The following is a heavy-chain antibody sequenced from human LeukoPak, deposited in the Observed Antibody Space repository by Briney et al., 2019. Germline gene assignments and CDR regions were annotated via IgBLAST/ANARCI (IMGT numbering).Heavy chain of an antibody. D-gene: IGHD6-19*01. Sequence: PGESLRLSCAASGFTFSNAWMSWVRQAPGKGLEWVAVISYDGSNKYYADSVKGRFTISRDNSKNTLYLQMNSLRAEDTAVYYCAKEEGAVALDYWGQGTLVTVSS. J-gene: IGHJ4*02. CDR3: AKEEGAVALDY. CDR2: ISYDGSNK. V-gene: IGHV3-30*18. CDR1: GFTFSNAW.